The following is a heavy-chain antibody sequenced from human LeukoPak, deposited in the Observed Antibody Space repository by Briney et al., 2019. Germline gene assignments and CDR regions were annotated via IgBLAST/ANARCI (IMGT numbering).Heavy chain of an antibody. CDR3: ARGLSGDPYYFDY. J-gene: IGHJ4*02. D-gene: IGHD7-27*01. V-gene: IGHV3-66*02. Sequence: GGSLRLSCAASGFTVSSYYMSWVRQAPGKGLEWVSVIYSGGSTYYADSVRGRFTISRDSSKNTLYLQMNSLRAEDTAVYYCARGLSGDPYYFDYWGQGTLVTVSS. CDR1: GFTVSSYY. CDR2: IYSGGST.